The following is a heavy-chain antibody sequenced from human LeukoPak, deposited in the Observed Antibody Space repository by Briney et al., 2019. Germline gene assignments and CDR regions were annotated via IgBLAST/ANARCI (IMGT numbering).Heavy chain of an antibody. Sequence: SVKVSCKASGGTFSSYAISWVRQAPGQGLEWMGRIIPILGIANYAQKFQGRVTITADKSTSTAYMELSSLRSEDTAVYYCARSYYYGSGSYYKDYYYYGMDVWGQGTTVTVSS. J-gene: IGHJ6*02. CDR2: IIPILGIA. D-gene: IGHD3-10*01. V-gene: IGHV1-69*04. CDR3: ARSYYYGSGSYYKDYYYYGMDV. CDR1: GGTFSSYA.